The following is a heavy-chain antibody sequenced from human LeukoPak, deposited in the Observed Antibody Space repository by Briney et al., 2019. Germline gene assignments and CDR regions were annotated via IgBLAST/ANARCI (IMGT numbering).Heavy chain of an antibody. CDR2: INTNTGNP. J-gene: IGHJ3*02. CDR1: GYTFTSYA. Sequence: ASVKVSCKASGYTFTSYAMNWVRQAPGQGLEWMGWINTNTGNPTYAQGFTGRFVFSLDTSVSTAYLQISSLKAEDTAVYYCARVKSSGWPSGAFDIWGQGTMVTVSS. CDR3: ARVKSSGWPSGAFDI. V-gene: IGHV7-4-1*02. D-gene: IGHD6-19*01.